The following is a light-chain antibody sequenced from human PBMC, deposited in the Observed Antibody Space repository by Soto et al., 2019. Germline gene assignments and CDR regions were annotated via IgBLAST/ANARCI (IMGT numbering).Light chain of an antibody. CDR3: SSYTTSSSYA. V-gene: IGLV2-14*01. CDR1: SSDVGGYIY. J-gene: IGLJ1*01. Sequence: QSALAQPASVSGSPGQSITISCTGTSSDVGGYIYVSWYQQHPGKAPKLMIYDVTSRPSGVSYRFSGSKSGNTASLTISGLQAEDEADYYCSSYTTSSSYAFGTGTKATVL. CDR2: DVT.